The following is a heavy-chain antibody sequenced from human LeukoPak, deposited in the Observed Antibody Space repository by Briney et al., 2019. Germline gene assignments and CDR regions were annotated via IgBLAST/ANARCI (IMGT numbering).Heavy chain of an antibody. D-gene: IGHD3-10*01. Sequence: SETLSLTCTVSGGSISSYYWSWIRQPPGKGLEWIGYIYYSGSTNYNPSLKSRVTISVDTSKNQFSLKLSSVTAADTAVYYCARGRRVVRGVIVDYYYMDVWGKGTTVTISS. CDR1: GGSISSYY. CDR2: IYYSGST. V-gene: IGHV4-59*01. J-gene: IGHJ6*03. CDR3: ARGRRVVRGVIVDYYYMDV.